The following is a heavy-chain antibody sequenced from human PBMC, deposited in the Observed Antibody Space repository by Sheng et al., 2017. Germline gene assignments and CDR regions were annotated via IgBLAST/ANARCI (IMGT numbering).Heavy chain of an antibody. CDR1: GGTFSSYA. D-gene: IGHD2-21*01. CDR3: ASTYCGGDCYHFFYYFDY. CDR2: IIPIFGTA. Sequence: QVQLVQSGAEVKKPGSSVKVSCKASGGTFSSYAISWVRQAPGQGLEWMGGIIPIFGTANYAQKFQGRVTITTDESTSTAYMELSSLRSEDTAVYYCASTYCGGDCYHFFYYFDYWGQGTLVTVSS. J-gene: IGHJ4*02. V-gene: IGHV1-69*05.